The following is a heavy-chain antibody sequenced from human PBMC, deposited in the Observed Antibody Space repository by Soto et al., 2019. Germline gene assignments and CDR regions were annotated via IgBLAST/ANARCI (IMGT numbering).Heavy chain of an antibody. CDR1: GFTFSSYG. Sequence: GGSLRLSCAASGFTFSSYGMHWVRQAPGKGLEWVAVIWYDGSNKYYADSVKGRFTISRDNSKNTLYLQMNSLRAEDTAVYYCAREKAATPYYYYGMDVWGKGPTVTVSS. V-gene: IGHV3-33*01. J-gene: IGHJ6*04. CDR2: IWYDGSNK. CDR3: AREKAATPYYYYGMDV. D-gene: IGHD2-15*01.